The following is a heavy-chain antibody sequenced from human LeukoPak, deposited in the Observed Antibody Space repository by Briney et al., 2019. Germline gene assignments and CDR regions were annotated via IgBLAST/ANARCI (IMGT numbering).Heavy chain of an antibody. CDR3: ARHLLRGYSYGYGAFDI. D-gene: IGHD5-18*01. V-gene: IGHV5-51*01. Sequence: GESLKISCKGSGYSFTSYWIGWVRQMPGKGLEWMGIIYPGDSDTRYSPSFQGQVTISADKSISTAYLQWSSLKASDTATYYCARHLLRGYSYGYGAFDIWGQGTMVTVSS. CDR1: GYSFTSYW. CDR2: IYPGDSDT. J-gene: IGHJ3*02.